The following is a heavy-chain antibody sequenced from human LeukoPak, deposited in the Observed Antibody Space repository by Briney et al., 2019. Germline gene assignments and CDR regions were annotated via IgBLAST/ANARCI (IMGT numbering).Heavy chain of an antibody. D-gene: IGHD1-14*01. CDR1: GFTFSNYW. CDR2: IKRDGSAR. CDR3: ARGDWEPSDY. J-gene: IGHJ4*02. Sequence: GGSLRLSCAASGFTFSNYWMTWVRQAPGKGLEWVANIKRDGSARNYVDSAKGRFTISRDNAKNSLYLQMNTLRVEDTAVYYCARGDWEPSDYWGQGTLVTVSS. V-gene: IGHV3-7*04.